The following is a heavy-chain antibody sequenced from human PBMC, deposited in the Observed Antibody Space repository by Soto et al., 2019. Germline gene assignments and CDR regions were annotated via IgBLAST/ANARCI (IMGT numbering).Heavy chain of an antibody. J-gene: IGHJ4*02. Sequence: EVQLLECGGGLVQPGGSLRLSCAASGLTFSSYAMSWVRQAPGKGLEWVSAISGSGGSTYYADPVKGRFTISRDNTKNTLYGQMNSLRAEDTAVYYCAKDRVAGQWLLSVQLDFWGQGTLVTVSS. CDR1: GLTFSSYA. CDR3: AKDRVAGQWLLSVQLDF. V-gene: IGHV3-23*01. D-gene: IGHD6-19*01. CDR2: ISGSGGST.